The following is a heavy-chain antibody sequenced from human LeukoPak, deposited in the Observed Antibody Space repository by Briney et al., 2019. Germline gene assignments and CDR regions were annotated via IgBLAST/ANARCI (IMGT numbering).Heavy chain of an antibody. V-gene: IGHV3-66*02. Sequence: PGGSLRLSCAASGFTVSSNYMSWVRQAPGKGLEWVSVIYSGGSTYYADSAKGRFTISRDNSKNTLYLQMNSLRAEDTAVYYCARDLVHSAPATVTTNYWGQGTLVTVSS. CDR1: GFTVSSNY. D-gene: IGHD4-11*01. CDR2: IYSGGST. CDR3: ARDLVHSAPATVTTNY. J-gene: IGHJ4*02.